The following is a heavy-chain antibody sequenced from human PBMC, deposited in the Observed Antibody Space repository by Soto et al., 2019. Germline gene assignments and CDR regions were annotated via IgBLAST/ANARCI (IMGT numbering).Heavy chain of an antibody. CDR3: ARDIIYDSSGYYYVSAFDV. Sequence: PGGSLRLSCAASGFIFNIYGMSWVRQAPGMGLEWVSVISGSGGFTYYADSVKGRFTISRDNSKNTLHLQMNSLRAEDTAVYYCARDIIYDSSGYYYVSAFDVWGQGTMVTVSS. J-gene: IGHJ3*01. CDR2: ISGSGGFT. D-gene: IGHD3-22*01. CDR1: GFIFNIYG. V-gene: IGHV3-23*01.